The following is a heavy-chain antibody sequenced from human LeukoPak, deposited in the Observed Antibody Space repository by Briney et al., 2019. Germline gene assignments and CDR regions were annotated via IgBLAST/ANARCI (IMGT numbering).Heavy chain of an antibody. V-gene: IGHV3-7*03. D-gene: IGHD7-27*01. J-gene: IGHJ4*02. CDR3: AKGQTWASVYFDS. Sequence: GGSLTLSCAASGLTFSGQWMNWVRQAPGQGLEWVANIKYDGSEEYYADSVKGRFTISRDNAKNSLSLQMNYVRAGDTAVYYCAKGQTWASVYFDSWGQGTLVTVSS. CDR1: GLTFSGQW. CDR2: IKYDGSEE.